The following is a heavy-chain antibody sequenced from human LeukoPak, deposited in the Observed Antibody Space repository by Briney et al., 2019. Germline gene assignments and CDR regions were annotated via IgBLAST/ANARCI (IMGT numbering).Heavy chain of an antibody. V-gene: IGHV3-21*01. Sequence: GGSLRLSCAASGFTFSSYSMNWVRQAPGKGLGWVSSISSSSSYIYYADSVKGRFTISRDNAKNSLYLQMNSLRAEDTAVYYCARDPYSYGYGYWGQGTLVTVSS. J-gene: IGHJ4*02. CDR1: GFTFSSYS. D-gene: IGHD5-18*01. CDR3: ARDPYSYGYGY. CDR2: ISSSSSYI.